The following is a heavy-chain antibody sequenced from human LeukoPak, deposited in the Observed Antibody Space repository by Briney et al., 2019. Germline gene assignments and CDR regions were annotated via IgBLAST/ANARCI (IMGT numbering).Heavy chain of an antibody. CDR2: ISGSGGSA. CDR1: GFTFSTYA. D-gene: IGHD3-3*01. Sequence: PGGSLRLSCVASGFTFSTYAMSWVRQAPGKGLEWVSVISGSGGSAYYADSVKGRFTISRDNSKNTLYLQMNSLRAEDTAIYYCASGVTIFGVVRFDYWGQGTLVTVSS. J-gene: IGHJ4*02. CDR3: ASGVTIFGVVRFDY. V-gene: IGHV3-23*01.